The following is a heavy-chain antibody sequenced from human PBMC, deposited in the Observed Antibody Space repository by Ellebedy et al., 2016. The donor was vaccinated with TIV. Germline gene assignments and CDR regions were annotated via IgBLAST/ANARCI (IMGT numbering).Heavy chain of an antibody. CDR2: IIPIFGTA. Sequence: ASVKVSCKASGGTFSSYAISWVRQAPGQGLEWMGGIIPIFGTANYAQKFQGRVTITAGKSTSTAYMELSSLRSEDTAVYYCARLSVSHSSNLDYWGQGTLVTVSS. J-gene: IGHJ4*02. V-gene: IGHV1-69*06. CDR1: GGTFSSYA. CDR3: ARLSVSHSSNLDY. D-gene: IGHD6-13*01.